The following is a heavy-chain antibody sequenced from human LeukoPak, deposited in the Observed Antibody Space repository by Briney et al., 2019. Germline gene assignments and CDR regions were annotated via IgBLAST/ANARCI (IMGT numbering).Heavy chain of an antibody. V-gene: IGHV3-15*01. D-gene: IGHD1-26*01. CDR3: TKRGGHKIVGAQKGAFDI. CDR1: GFTFSNAW. J-gene: IGHJ3*02. CDR2: IKSKTDGGTT. Sequence: GGSLRLSCAASGFTFSNAWMSWVRQAPGKGLEWVGRIKSKTDGGTTDYAAPVKGRFTISRDDSKNTLYLQMNSLKTEDTAVYYCTKRGGHKIVGAQKGAFDIWGQGTMVTVSS.